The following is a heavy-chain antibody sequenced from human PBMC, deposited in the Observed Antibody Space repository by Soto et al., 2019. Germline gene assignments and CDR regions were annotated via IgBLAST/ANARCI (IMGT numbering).Heavy chain of an antibody. Sequence: QVQLQQWGAGLLKPSETLALTCAVYGGSFSGYYWSWIRQPPGKGLEWIGEINHSGSTNYNPSLKSRVTISVDTSKNQFSLKLSSVTAADTAVYYCARCGTVTTGDFDYWGQGTLVTVSS. D-gene: IGHD4-17*01. CDR1: GGSFSGYY. CDR3: ARCGTVTTGDFDY. CDR2: INHSGST. V-gene: IGHV4-34*01. J-gene: IGHJ4*02.